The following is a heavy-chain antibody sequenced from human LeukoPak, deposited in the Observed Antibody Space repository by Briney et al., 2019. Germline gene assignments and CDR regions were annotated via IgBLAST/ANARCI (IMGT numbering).Heavy chain of an antibody. CDR2: ISGSGVNT. V-gene: IGHV3-23*01. D-gene: IGHD6-13*01. CDR3: AKSFGPVIAAAGTGAD. Sequence: GGSQRLSCGASGFTFSSYAMNWVRQAPGKGLEWVSVISGSGVNTYYADSVKGRFTISRDNSKNTLYLQMNSLRAEDTAIYYCAKSFGPVIAAAGTGADWGQGTLVTVSS. CDR1: GFTFSSYA. J-gene: IGHJ4*02.